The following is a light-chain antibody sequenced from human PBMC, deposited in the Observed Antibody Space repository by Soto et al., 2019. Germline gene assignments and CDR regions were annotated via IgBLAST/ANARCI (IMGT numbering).Light chain of an antibody. Sequence: IQLTQSPSSLSASVGDRVTITCRASQGISSYLAWYQQKPGKAPNLLISAASTLQSGVPSRFSGSGSGTDFTLTIRSLQPEDFATYYCQQLNSYPITFGQGTRLEIK. V-gene: IGKV1-9*01. CDR3: QQLNSYPIT. CDR2: AAS. CDR1: QGISSY. J-gene: IGKJ5*01.